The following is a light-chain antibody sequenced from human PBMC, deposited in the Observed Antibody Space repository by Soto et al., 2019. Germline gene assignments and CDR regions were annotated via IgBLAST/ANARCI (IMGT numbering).Light chain of an antibody. Sequence: IQMTQSPSTLSASVGDRVTITCRASQSISSWLAWYQQKPGQAPKLLIYKASTLQSGVPSRFSGSGSGTEFTLAIRSLQPDDSATYYCQQYNDNWTFGQGTKVEIK. CDR3: QQYNDNWT. CDR1: QSISSW. CDR2: KAS. J-gene: IGKJ1*01. V-gene: IGKV1-5*03.